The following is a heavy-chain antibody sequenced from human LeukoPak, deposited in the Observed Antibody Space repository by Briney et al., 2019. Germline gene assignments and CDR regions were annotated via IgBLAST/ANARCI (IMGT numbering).Heavy chain of an antibody. CDR3: ASDTVAGTIAFDI. Sequence: ASVKVSFKASGYTFTGYYMHWVRQAPGQGLEWMGWINPNSGGTNYAQKFQGRVTMTRDTSISTAYMELSRLRSDDTAVYYCASDTVAGTIAFDIWGQGTMVTVSS. D-gene: IGHD6-19*01. V-gene: IGHV1-2*02. CDR1: GYTFTGYY. CDR2: INPNSGGT. J-gene: IGHJ3*02.